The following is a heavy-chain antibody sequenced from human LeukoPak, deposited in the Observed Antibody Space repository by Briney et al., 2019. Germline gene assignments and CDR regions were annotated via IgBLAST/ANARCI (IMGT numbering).Heavy chain of an antibody. V-gene: IGHV3-30*18. CDR3: AKDHYEVIVAGAFDY. D-gene: IGHD5-12*01. Sequence: PGRSLRLSCAASGFTFSSYGMHWVRQAPGRGLEWVAFILYDGSQKHYADPLKGRFTISRDNSKNTLYLLVNSLRAEDTAVYYCAKDHYEVIVAGAFDYWGQGTLVTVSS. CDR1: GFTFSSYG. CDR2: ILYDGSQK. J-gene: IGHJ4*02.